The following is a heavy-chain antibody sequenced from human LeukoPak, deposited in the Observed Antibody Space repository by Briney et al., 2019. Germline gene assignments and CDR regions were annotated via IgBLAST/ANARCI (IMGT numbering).Heavy chain of an antibody. J-gene: IGHJ5*02. D-gene: IGHD6-13*01. V-gene: IGHV4-39*01. Sequence: PSETLSLTCTVSGGSISSSSYYWGWIRQPPGKGLEWIGSIYYSGSTYYNPSLKSRVTISVDTSKNQFSLKLSSVTAADTAVYYCARHFAAPGYSPENRFDPWGQGTLVTVSS. CDR1: GGSISSSSYY. CDR2: IYYSGST. CDR3: ARHFAAPGYSPENRFDP.